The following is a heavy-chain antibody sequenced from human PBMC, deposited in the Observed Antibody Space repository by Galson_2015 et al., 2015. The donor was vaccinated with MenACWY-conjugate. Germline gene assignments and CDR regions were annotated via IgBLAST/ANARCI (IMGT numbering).Heavy chain of an antibody. V-gene: IGHV1-2*06. Sequence: SVKVSCKASGYTFTGFYLHWVRQAPGQGLEWMGRLTPHSGGTDYAQKFQGRATMSRDMSINTAYMELSSLRFDEAAIYYCARGYAGCHMDGWGEGSTATGAS. CDR1: GYTFTGFY. CDR2: LTPHSGGT. J-gene: IGHJ6*03. CDR3: ARGYAGCHMDG. D-gene: IGHD2-2*01.